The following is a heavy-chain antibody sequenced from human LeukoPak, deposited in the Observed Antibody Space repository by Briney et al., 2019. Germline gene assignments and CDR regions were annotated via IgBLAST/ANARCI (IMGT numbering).Heavy chain of an antibody. CDR3: AINDYGDPYYFDY. D-gene: IGHD4-17*01. CDR2: IKQDGSEK. CDR1: GFTFSSYW. J-gene: IGHJ4*02. V-gene: IGHV3-7*01. Sequence: GSLRLSCAASGFTFSSYWMSWVRQAPGKGLEWVANIKQDGSEKYYVDSVKGRFTISRDNAKNSLYLQMNSLRAEDTAVYYCAINDYGDPYYFDYWGQGALVTVSS.